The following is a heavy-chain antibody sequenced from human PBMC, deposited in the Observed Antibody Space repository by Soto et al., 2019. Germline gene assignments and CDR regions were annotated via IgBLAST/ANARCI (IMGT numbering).Heavy chain of an antibody. CDR1: GYTFTSYY. CDR2: INPSGGST. V-gene: IGHV1-46*01. J-gene: IGHJ5*02. Sequence: ASVKVSCKASGYTFTSYYMHWVRQAPGQGLEWMGIINPSGGSTSYAQKFQGRATMTRDTSTSTVYMELSSLRSEDTAVYYCARSRGEDSSAPGAWFDPWGQGTLVTVSS. D-gene: IGHD6-6*01. CDR3: ARSRGEDSSAPGAWFDP.